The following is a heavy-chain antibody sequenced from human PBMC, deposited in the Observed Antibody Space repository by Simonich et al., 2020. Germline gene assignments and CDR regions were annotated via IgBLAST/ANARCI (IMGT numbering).Heavy chain of an antibody. CDR3: ARGRNDFDY. CDR1: VFTFDDYG. CDR2: INLNGGST. V-gene: IGHV3-20*01. D-gene: IGHD1-1*01. Sequence: EVQLVESGGGVVRPGGSLRLSCAASVFTFDDYGVSWVRQAPGRGRGWGTDINLNGGSTGYAESVKGRFTISRDNAKNSLYLQMNSLRAEDTALYHCARGRNDFDYWGQGTLVTVSS. J-gene: IGHJ4*02.